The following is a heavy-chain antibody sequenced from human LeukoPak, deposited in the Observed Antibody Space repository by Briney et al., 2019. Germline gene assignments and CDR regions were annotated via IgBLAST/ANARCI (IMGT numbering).Heavy chain of an antibody. Sequence: PGGSLRLSCAASGFTFSSYSMNWVRQAPGKGLEWVSSLSSSSSYIYYADSVKGRFTISRDNSENTLYLQMNSLRAEDTAVYYCAKGRGAMRDFHYWGQGTLVTVSS. CDR1: GFTFSSYS. CDR2: LSSSSSYI. D-gene: IGHD2-2*01. V-gene: IGHV3-21*01. J-gene: IGHJ4*02. CDR3: AKGRGAMRDFHY.